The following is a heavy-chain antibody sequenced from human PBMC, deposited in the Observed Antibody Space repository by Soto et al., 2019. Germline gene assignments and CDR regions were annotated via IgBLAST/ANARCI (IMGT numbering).Heavy chain of an antibody. Sequence: GGSLSLSCSASGFTFSSYAMHWVRQAPGKGLEYVSAISSNGGSTYYADSVKGRFTISRDNSKNTLYLQMSSLRAEDTAVYYCVKDRPDYGDYVEMFSDYWGQGTLVTVSS. CDR3: VKDRPDYGDYVEMFSDY. J-gene: IGHJ4*02. CDR1: GFTFSSYA. D-gene: IGHD4-17*01. CDR2: ISSNGGST. V-gene: IGHV3-64D*08.